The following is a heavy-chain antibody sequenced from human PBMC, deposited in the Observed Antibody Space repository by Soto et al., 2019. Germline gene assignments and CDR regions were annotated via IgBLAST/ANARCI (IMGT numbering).Heavy chain of an antibody. V-gene: IGHV1-69*13. CDR1: GGTFSSYA. CDR3: ARYCSGGSCYFYYYGMDV. D-gene: IGHD2-15*01. CDR2: IIPIFGTA. J-gene: IGHJ6*02. Sequence: SVKVSCKASGGTFSSYAISWVRQAPGQGLEWMGGIIPIFGTANYAQKFQGRVTITADESTSTAYMELSSLRSEDAAVYYCARYCSGGSCYFYYYGMDVWGQGTTVTVSS.